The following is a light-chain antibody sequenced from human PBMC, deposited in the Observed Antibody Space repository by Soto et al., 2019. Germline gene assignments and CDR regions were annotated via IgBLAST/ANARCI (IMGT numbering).Light chain of an antibody. CDR1: QSVSFN. J-gene: IGKJ4*01. Sequence: EIIMTQSPATLSVSPGERFTLSCRAIQSVSFNLVWYQQKPGQAPRLLIYGASTRATGIPARFSGSGSGTEFTLTISSLQSEDFAVYYCQQYNNWPPLTFGGGTKVDIK. V-gene: IGKV3-15*01. CDR3: QQYNNWPPLT. CDR2: GAS.